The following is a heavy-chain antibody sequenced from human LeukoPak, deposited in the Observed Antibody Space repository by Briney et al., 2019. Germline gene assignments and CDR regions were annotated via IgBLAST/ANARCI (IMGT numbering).Heavy chain of an antibody. CDR3: TTDRYYDNSELQFQH. Sequence: GGSLRLSCAASGFTLNNAWMSWVRQAPGKGLEWLGRIKREADGGTIDYAAPVKGRFTISRDDSRNTLYLQMDSLKIEDTAVYYCTTDRYYDNSELQFQHWGQGTLVTVSS. CDR2: IKREADGGTI. CDR1: GFTLNNAW. V-gene: IGHV3-15*01. J-gene: IGHJ1*01. D-gene: IGHD3-22*01.